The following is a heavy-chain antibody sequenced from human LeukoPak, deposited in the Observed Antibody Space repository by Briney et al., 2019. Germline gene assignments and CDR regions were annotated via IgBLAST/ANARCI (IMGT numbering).Heavy chain of an antibody. Sequence: SETLSLTCTVSGGSISSSSYYWGWIRQPPGKGLEWIGSIYYSGSTYYNLSLKSRVTISVDTSKNQFSLKLSSVTAADTAVYYCASLRLRYFDWSGNWFDPWGQGTLVTVSS. V-gene: IGHV4-39*07. CDR3: ASLRLRYFDWSGNWFDP. CDR1: GGSISSSSYY. J-gene: IGHJ5*02. CDR2: IYYSGST. D-gene: IGHD3-9*01.